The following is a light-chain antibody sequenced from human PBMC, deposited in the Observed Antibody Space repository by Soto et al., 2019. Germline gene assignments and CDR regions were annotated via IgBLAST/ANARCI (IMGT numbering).Light chain of an antibody. Sequence: EIVLTQSPGTLSLSPGERATLSCRASQSVSSKYLAWYQQKPGRAPRVLIYGTSIRASGVPERFSGGGSGTDFTLTITRLEPEDFAVYYCQQYGSSLFTFGPGTKVYFK. CDR2: GTS. CDR3: QQYGSSLFT. J-gene: IGKJ3*01. V-gene: IGKV3-20*01. CDR1: QSVSSKY.